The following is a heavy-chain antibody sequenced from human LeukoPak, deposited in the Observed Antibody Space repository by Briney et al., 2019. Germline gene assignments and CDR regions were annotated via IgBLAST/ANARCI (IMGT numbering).Heavy chain of an antibody. CDR2: IYTSGST. J-gene: IGHJ3*02. Sequence: PSETLSLTCAVSGYSISSSYYWSWIRQPAGKGLEWIGRIYTSGSTNYNPSLKSRVTMSVDTSKNQFSLKLSSVTAADTAVYYCARARAGIAVAGTDAFDIWGQGTMVTVSS. CDR1: GYSISSSYY. V-gene: IGHV4-4*07. D-gene: IGHD6-19*01. CDR3: ARARAGIAVAGTDAFDI.